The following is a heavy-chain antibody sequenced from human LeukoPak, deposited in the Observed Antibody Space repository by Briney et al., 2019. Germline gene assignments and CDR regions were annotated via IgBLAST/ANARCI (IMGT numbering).Heavy chain of an antibody. Sequence: SETLSLTCTVSGGSISSYYWSWIRQPPGKGLEWIGYIYYSGSTNYNPSLKSRVTISVDTSKNQFSLKLSSVTAADTAVYYCARDRGSSWYRNWFDPWGQGTLVTVSP. CDR3: ARDRGSSWYRNWFDP. D-gene: IGHD6-13*01. V-gene: IGHV4-59*01. J-gene: IGHJ5*02. CDR1: GGSISSYY. CDR2: IYYSGST.